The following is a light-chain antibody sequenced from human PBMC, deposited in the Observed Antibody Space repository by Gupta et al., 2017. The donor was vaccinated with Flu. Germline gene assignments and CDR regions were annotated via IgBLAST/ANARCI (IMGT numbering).Light chain of an antibody. CDR2: LGS. J-gene: IGKJ1*01. V-gene: IGKV2-28*01. CDR1: QSLLHSNGYNY. CDR3: MQALQTPRT. Sequence: ILLTQSPLSRPVTPGDPASISCRSSQSLLHSNGYNYLDWYLQKPGQSPQLLIYLGSNRASGVPDRFSGSGSGTDFTLKISRVEAEDVGVYYCMQALQTPRTFGQGTKVEIK.